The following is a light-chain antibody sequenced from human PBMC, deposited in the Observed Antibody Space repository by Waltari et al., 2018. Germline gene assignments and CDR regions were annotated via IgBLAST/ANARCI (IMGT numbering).Light chain of an antibody. V-gene: IGLV1-40*01. J-gene: IGLJ1*01. CDR2: GNS. CDR1: SSHIGAGYD. CDR3: QSYDSSLSGWGV. Sequence: QSVLTQPPSVSGAPGQRVTISCTGSSSHIGAGYDVHWYQQLPGTAPKLLIYGNSNRPSGVPDRFSGSKSGTSASLAITGLQAEDEADYYCQSYDSSLSGWGVFGTGTKVTVL.